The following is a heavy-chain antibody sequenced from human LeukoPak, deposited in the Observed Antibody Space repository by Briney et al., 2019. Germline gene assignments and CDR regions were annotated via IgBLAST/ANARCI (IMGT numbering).Heavy chain of an antibody. D-gene: IGHD3-10*01. J-gene: IGHJ6*03. CDR3: ASRGYYYMDV. CDR2: INPNNGGT. CDR1: GYTFTRYY. V-gene: IGHV1-2*02. Sequence: ASVKVSCKASGYTFTRYYMHWVRQAPGQGLEWMGWINPNNGGTNYAQKFQGRVTMTRDTSISTVYMELSRLRSDDTAAYYCASRGYYYMDVWGKGTTVTVSS.